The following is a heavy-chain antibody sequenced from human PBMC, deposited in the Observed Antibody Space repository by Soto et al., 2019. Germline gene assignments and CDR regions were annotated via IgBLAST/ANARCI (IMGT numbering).Heavy chain of an antibody. V-gene: IGHV1-18*01. D-gene: IGHD2-15*01. CDR1: GYTFTSYG. CDR3: TSVFVLVVAALSHYYFYY. CDR2: ISAYNGNT. J-gene: IGHJ4*02. Sequence: ASVKVSFKASGYTFTSYGISWVRQAPGQGFEWMGWISAYNGNTNYAQKLQGRVTMTKDTSTSKAYMELRSLRTDDTAEYYRTSVFVLVVAALSHYYFYYWGQGTLFPVSS.